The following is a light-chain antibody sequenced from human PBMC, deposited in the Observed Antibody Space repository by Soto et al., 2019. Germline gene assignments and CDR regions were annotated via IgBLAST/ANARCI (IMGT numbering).Light chain of an antibody. Sequence: DIQMTQSPSSVSASVGDRVTITCRASQGIDNWLAWYQQKPGKSPKILIYSASTLQDGVPSRFSGRGYVTDFTLNISDLHPEDFATYFCQRTNSFPPYTFGQGTKLEI. CDR2: SAS. J-gene: IGKJ2*01. V-gene: IGKV1-12*01. CDR1: QGIDNW. CDR3: QRTNSFPPYT.